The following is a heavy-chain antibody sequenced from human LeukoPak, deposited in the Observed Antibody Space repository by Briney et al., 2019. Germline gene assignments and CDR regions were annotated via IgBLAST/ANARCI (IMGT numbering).Heavy chain of an antibody. CDR2: INPNSGGT. V-gene: IGHV1-2*06. CDR1: GYTFTGYY. J-gene: IGHJ4*02. Sequence: ASVKVSCKASGYTFTGYYMHWVRQAPGQGLEWMGRINPNSGGTNYAQKFQGRVTMTRDTSISTAYMELSRLRSDDTAVYYCARVPVGVSSGYYYYYFDYRGQGTLVTVSS. CDR3: ARVPVGVSSGYYYYYFDY. D-gene: IGHD3-22*01.